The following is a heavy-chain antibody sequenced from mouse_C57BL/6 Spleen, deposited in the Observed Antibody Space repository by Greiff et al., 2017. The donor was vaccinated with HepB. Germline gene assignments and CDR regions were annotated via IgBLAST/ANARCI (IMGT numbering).Heavy chain of an antibody. V-gene: IGHV1-52*01. Sequence: QVQLQQPGAELVRPGSSVKLSCKASGYTFTSYWMHWVKQRPIQGLEWIGNIDPSDSETHYNQKFKDKATLTVDKSSSTAYMQLSSLTSEDSAVYYCARLSPDYAMDYWGQGTSVTVSS. CDR2: IDPSDSET. D-gene: IGHD3-2*02. CDR1: GYTFTSYW. CDR3: ARLSPDYAMDY. J-gene: IGHJ4*01.